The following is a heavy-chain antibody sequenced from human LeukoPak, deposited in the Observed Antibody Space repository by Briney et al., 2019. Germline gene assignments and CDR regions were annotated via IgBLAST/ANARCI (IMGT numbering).Heavy chain of an antibody. CDR3: AKERSDIVVVPAA. V-gene: IGHV3-23*01. D-gene: IGHD2-2*01. CDR2: ISGSGGST. J-gene: IGHJ5*02. CDR1: GFIFTNFA. Sequence: GGSLRLSCTASGFIFTNFAMSWVRQAPGKGLEWVSAISGSGGSTYYADSVKGRFTISRDNSKNTQYLQMNSLRAEDTAVYYCAKERSDIVVVPAAWGQGTLVTVSS.